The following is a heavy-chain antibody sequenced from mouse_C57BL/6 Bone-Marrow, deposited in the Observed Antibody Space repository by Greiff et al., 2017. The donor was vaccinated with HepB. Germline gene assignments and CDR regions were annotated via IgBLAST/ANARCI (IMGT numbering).Heavy chain of an antibody. J-gene: IGHJ2*01. D-gene: IGHD1-1*01. V-gene: IGHV1-64*01. CDR2: IHPNSGST. CDR1: GYTFNSYW. Sequence: QVQLQQPGAELVKPGASVKLSCKASGYTFNSYWMHWVKQRPGQGLEWIGMIHPNSGSTNYNEKFKSKVTLTVDKSSSKAYMQLSSLTSEDSAVYYCARSDYYGSSPFDYWGQGTTLTVSS. CDR3: ARSDYYGSSPFDY.